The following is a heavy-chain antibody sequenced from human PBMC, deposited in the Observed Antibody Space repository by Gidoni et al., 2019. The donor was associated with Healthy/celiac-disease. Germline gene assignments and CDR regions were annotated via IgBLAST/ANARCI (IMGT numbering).Heavy chain of an antibody. CDR1: GGTFSSYA. J-gene: IGHJ4*02. Sequence: QVQLVQSGAEVKKPGSSVKVSCKASGGTFSSYAISWVRQAPGQGLEWMGGIIPIFGTANYAQKFKGRVTITADESTSTAYMELSSLRSEDTAVYYCASITMVRGVIEGGPDYWGQGTLVTVSA. CDR3: ASITMVRGVIEGGPDY. V-gene: IGHV1-69*01. D-gene: IGHD3-10*01. CDR2: IIPIFGTA.